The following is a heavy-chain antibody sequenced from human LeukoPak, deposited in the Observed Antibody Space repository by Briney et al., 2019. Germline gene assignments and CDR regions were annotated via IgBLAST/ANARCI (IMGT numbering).Heavy chain of an antibody. Sequence: SETLSLTCTVSGGSISSGSYYWSWIRQPAGKGLEWIGRIYTSGSTHYNPSLKSRVTISVDTSKNQFSLKLSSVTAADTAVYYCARVLSSGVAIAVWGQGTMVTVSS. CDR3: ARVLSSGVAIAV. V-gene: IGHV4-61*02. CDR2: IYTSGST. CDR1: GGSISSGSYY. D-gene: IGHD6-19*01. J-gene: IGHJ3*01.